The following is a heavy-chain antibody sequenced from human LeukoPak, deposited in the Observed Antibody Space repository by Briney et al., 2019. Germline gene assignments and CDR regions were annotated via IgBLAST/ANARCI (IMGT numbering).Heavy chain of an antibody. CDR2: IYTYESP. CDR3: AREGPHCSSSNCYYPKAIGFFDS. J-gene: IGHJ4*02. V-gene: IGHV4-61*02. D-gene: IGHD2-15*01. Sequence: SETLSLTCTVSGGSISSGSYYWSWIRQPAGKGLEWIGRIYTYESPNYNPSLKSRVTISVDTSKNQFSLQLSSMTPDDTALYFCAREGPHCSSSNCYYPKAIGFFDSWGQGTLVTVSS. CDR1: GGSISSGSYY.